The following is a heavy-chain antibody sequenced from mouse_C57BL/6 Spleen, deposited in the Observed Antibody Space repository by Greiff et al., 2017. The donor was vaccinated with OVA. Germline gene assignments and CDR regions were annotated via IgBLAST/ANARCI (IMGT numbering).Heavy chain of an antibody. D-gene: IGHD5-1*01. V-gene: IGHV14-4*01. J-gene: IGHJ4*01. CDR3: MGYLYAMDY. Sequence: EVMLVESGAELVRPGASVKLSCTASGFNIKDDYMHWVKQRPEQGLEWIGWIDPENGDTEYASKFQGKATITADTSSNTAYLQLSSLTSEDTAVYYCMGYLYAMDYWGQGTSVTVSS. CDR2: IDPENGDT. CDR1: GFNIKDDY.